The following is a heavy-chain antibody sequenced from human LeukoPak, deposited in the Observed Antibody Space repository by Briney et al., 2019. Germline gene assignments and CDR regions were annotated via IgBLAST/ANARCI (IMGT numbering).Heavy chain of an antibody. CDR3: ARGRSPRGYYYYYMDV. V-gene: IGHV1-69*13. CDR2: IIPIFGTA. Sequence: SVKVSCKASGGTFSSYAISWVRQAPGQGLEWMGGIIPIFGTANYAQKFQGRVTITADESTSTAYMELSSLRSEDTAVYYCARGRSPRGYYYYYMDVWGKGTTVTISS. J-gene: IGHJ6*03. CDR1: GGTFSSYA.